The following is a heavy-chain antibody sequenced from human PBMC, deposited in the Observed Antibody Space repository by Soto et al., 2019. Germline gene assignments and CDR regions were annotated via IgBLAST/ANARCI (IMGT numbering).Heavy chain of an antibody. CDR3: SRDQPGYSYGYGLGY. Sequence: EVQLVESGGGLVKPGGSLRLSCAASGFTFSSYSMNWVRQAPGKGLAWVSSISSSSSYIYYADSGKGRFTISRDKAKISLYMQMNSLRAGDTAVYYCSRDQPGYSYGYGLGYWGQGTLVTVSS. CDR2: ISSSSSYI. CDR1: GFTFSSYS. D-gene: IGHD5-18*01. V-gene: IGHV3-21*01. J-gene: IGHJ4*02.